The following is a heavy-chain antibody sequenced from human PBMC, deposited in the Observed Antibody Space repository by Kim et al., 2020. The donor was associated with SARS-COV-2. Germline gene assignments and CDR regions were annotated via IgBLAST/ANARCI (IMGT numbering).Heavy chain of an antibody. CDR1: GGTFSSYA. CDR2: IIPIFGTA. Sequence: SVKVSCKASGGTFSSYAISWVRQAPGQGLEWMGGIIPIFGTANYAQKFQGRVTITADESTSTAYMELSSLRSEDTAVYYCARAAAYYDFWSGYSPFDYWGQGTLVTVSS. V-gene: IGHV1-69*13. J-gene: IGHJ4*02. CDR3: ARAAAYYDFWSGYSPFDY. D-gene: IGHD3-3*01.